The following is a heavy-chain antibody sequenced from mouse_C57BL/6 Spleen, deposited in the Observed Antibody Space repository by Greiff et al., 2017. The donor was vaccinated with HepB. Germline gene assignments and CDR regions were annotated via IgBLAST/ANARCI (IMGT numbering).Heavy chain of an antibody. CDR3: TMGYYGSSNAMDY. CDR2: IDPENGDT. V-gene: IGHV14-4*01. J-gene: IGHJ4*01. CDR1: GFNIKDDY. D-gene: IGHD1-1*01. Sequence: EVQLQQSGAELVRPGASVKLSCTASGFNIKDDYMHWVKQRPEQGLEWIGWIDPENGDTEYASKFQGKATITADTSSNTAYLQLSSLTSEDTAVYYCTMGYYGSSNAMDYWGQGTSVTVSS.